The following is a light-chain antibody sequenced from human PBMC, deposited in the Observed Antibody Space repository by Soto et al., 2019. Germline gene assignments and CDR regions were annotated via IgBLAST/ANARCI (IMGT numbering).Light chain of an antibody. CDR3: SSYTSSSTWV. V-gene: IGLV2-14*01. CDR2: EVS. CDR1: SSDVGGYNY. J-gene: IGLJ3*02. Sequence: QSALTQPASVSGSPGQSITISCTGTSSDVGGYNYVSWYQQHPGKAPKLMIYEVSNRPSGVSNRFSGSKSGNTASLTISGLQADDEAEYYCSSYTSSSTWVFCGGTKLTVL.